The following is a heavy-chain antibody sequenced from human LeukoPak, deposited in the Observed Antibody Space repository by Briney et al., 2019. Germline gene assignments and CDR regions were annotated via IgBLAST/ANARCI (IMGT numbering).Heavy chain of an antibody. V-gene: IGHV4-59*01. D-gene: IGHD3-10*01. Sequence: PSETLSLTCTVSGGSISSYYWSWIRQPPGKGLEWIGYIYYSGSTNYNPSLKSRVTISVDTSKNQFSLKLSSVTAEDTAVYYCARDRAMVRGVITGWFDPWGQGTLVTVSS. J-gene: IGHJ5*02. CDR2: IYYSGST. CDR3: ARDRAMVRGVITGWFDP. CDR1: GGSISSYY.